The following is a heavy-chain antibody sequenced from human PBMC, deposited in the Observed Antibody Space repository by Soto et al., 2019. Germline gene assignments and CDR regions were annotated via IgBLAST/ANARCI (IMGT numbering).Heavy chain of an antibody. D-gene: IGHD2-15*01. J-gene: IGHJ3*02. Sequence: SVKVSCKASGGTFSSYAISWVRQAPGQGLEWMGGIIPIFGTANYAQKFQGRVTITADESTSTAYMELSSLRSEDTAVYYCASEREGGGRSAFDIWGQGTMVTVSS. V-gene: IGHV1-69*13. CDR3: ASEREGGGRSAFDI. CDR2: IIPIFGTA. CDR1: GGTFSSYA.